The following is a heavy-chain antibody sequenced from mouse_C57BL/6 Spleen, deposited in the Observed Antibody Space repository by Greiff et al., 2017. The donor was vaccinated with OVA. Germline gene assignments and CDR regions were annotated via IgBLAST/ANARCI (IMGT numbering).Heavy chain of an antibody. D-gene: IGHD2-3*01. V-gene: IGHV1-75*01. CDR2: IVPGSGST. J-gene: IGHJ4*01. Sequence: QVQLQQSGPELVKPGASVKMSCKASGYTFTDYYINWVKQRPGQGLEWIGWIVPGSGSTYYHEKFKGKATLTVDKSSSTAYMLLSSLTSEDSAVYVCARFGDDGDYHYAMDYWGQGTSVTVSS. CDR3: ARFGDDGDYHYAMDY. CDR1: GYTFTDYY.